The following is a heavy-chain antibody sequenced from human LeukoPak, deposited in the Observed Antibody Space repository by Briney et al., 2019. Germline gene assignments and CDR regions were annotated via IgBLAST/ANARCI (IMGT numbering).Heavy chain of an antibody. CDR2: IYSGGST. CDR3: ARGRGTYYFDY. J-gene: IGHJ4*02. V-gene: IGHV3-53*01. Sequence: PGGSLRLSCAASGFTVSTNYMSWVRQAPGKGLEWVSVIYSGGSTYYADSVKGRFTISRDNSKNTLYLQMNSPRAEDTAVYYCARGRGTYYFDYWGQGTLVTVSS. D-gene: IGHD3-10*01. CDR1: GFTVSTNY.